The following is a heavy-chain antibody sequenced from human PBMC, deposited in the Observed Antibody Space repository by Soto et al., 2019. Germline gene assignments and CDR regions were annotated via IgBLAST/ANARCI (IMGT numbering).Heavy chain of an antibody. CDR1: GGSISSYY. D-gene: IGHD2-15*01. V-gene: IGHV4-39*01. Sequence: PSETLSLTCTVSGGSISSYYWGWIRQPPGKGLEWIGSIYYSGSTYYNPSLKSRVTISVDTSKNQFSLKLSSVTAADTAVYYCASQGIVVVVAMGAGAFDIWGQGTMVTVSS. CDR2: IYYSGST. J-gene: IGHJ3*02. CDR3: ASQGIVVVVAMGAGAFDI.